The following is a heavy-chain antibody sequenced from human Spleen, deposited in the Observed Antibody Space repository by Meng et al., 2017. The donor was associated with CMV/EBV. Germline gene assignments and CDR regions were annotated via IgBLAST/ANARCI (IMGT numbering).Heavy chain of an antibody. CDR1: GYRFRNYW. CDR2: IYPGDSDT. J-gene: IGHJ4*02. Sequence: GESLEISCMGSGYRFRNYWNGWVRQMPGKGLESMGIIYPGDSDTTYSASFQGQVTSSADKSINTAYLQWSSLKAPDTAMYYCARREPTTVIIDYWGQGTLVTVSS. D-gene: IGHD4-11*01. V-gene: IGHV5-51*01. CDR3: ARREPTTVIIDY.